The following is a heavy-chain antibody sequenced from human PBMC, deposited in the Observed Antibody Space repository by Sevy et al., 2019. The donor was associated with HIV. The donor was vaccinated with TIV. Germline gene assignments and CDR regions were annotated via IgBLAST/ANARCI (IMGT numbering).Heavy chain of an antibody. CDR3: ARGGSGYSGSYYDAFDI. CDR1: GYTFTGYY. J-gene: IGHJ3*02. D-gene: IGHD1-26*01. CDR2: INPNSGGT. V-gene: IGHV1-2*02. Sequence: ASVKVSCKASGYTFTGYYMHWVRQAPGQGLEWMGWINPNSGGTNYAQKFQGRVTMTRDTSISTAYMGLSRLRSDDTAVYYCARGGSGYSGSYYDAFDIWGQGTMVTVSS.